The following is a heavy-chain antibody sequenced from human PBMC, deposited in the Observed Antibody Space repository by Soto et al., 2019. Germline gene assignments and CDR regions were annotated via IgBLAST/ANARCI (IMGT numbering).Heavy chain of an antibody. CDR1: GGSISSSY. J-gene: IGHJ6*03. Sequence: SETLSLTCTVSGGSISSSYWSWIRQPPGKGLEWIGYIYYSGSTNYNPSLKSRVTISVDTSKNQFSLKLSSVTAADTAVYYCARVGRDYPDYDYYCMDVWGKGTTVTVSS. CDR3: ARVGRDYPDYDYYCMDV. D-gene: IGHD4-17*01. CDR2: IYYSGST. V-gene: IGHV4-59*01.